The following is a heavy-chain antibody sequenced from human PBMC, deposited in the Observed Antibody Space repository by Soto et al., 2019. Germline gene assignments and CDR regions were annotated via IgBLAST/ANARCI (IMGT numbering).Heavy chain of an antibody. CDR3: ASFSGATYGDYGGGINY. V-gene: IGHV4-39*01. J-gene: IGHJ4*02. Sequence: XATLSLTCTVSGGSISGSSYYWGWIRQPPGKGLECIGSVHYSGSTDYNQSLKSRVTISVDTSKNQFSLKLTSVTAADTAVYFCASFSGATYGDYGGGINYRGQGTLVTVSS. CDR1: GGSISGSSYY. D-gene: IGHD4-17*01. CDR2: VHYSGST.